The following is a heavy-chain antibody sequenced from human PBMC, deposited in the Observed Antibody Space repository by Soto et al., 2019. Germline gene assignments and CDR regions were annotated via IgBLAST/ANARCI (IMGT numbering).Heavy chain of an antibody. V-gene: IGHV4-30-2*01. Sequence: PSETLSLTCAVSSGSIIGGDYSWNLIRQPPGKGLEWIGYIYHGGSTHYSPSLKSRVTILVDRSTSRVSLKLTSVTAADTAIYYCARGLRTHNYFDYWGQGTLVT. J-gene: IGHJ4*02. CDR2: IYHGGST. CDR3: ARGLRTHNYFDY. CDR1: SGSIIGGDYS.